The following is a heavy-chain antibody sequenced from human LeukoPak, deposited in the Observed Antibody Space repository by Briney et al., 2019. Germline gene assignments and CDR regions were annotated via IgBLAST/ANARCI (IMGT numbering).Heavy chain of an antibody. CDR3: ARGGSSWFSY. J-gene: IGHJ4*02. V-gene: IGHV3-48*01. D-gene: IGHD6-13*01. CDR1: GFTFSSYS. Sequence: PGGSLRLSCAASGFTFSSYSMTWVRQAPGKGLEWISYIHDGGSPIYYADSVKGRFTLSRDNTKNSLYLQMNSLRVEDTAVYYCARGGSSWFSYWGQGTLVTVSS. CDR2: IHDGGSPI.